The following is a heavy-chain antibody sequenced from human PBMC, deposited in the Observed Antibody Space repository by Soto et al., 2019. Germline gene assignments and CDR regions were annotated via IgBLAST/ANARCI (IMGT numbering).Heavy chain of an antibody. CDR1: GGSISSYY. J-gene: IGHJ4*02. CDR2: IYYSGST. V-gene: IGHV4-59*08. Sequence: QVQVQESGPGLVKPSETLSLTCTVSGGSISSYYWSWIRQPPGKGLEWIGYIYYSGSTNYNPSLKSRVTISVDTSKNQFSLKLSSVTAADTAVYYCARTTYSSGWYYFDYWGQGTLVTVSS. D-gene: IGHD6-19*01. CDR3: ARTTYSSGWYYFDY.